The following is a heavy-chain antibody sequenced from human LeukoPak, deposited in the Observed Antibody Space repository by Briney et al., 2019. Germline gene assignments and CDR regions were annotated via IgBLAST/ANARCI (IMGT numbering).Heavy chain of an antibody. V-gene: IGHV4-61*02. J-gene: IGHJ4*02. Sequence: GKRLEWIRPIYTSASTNYTPSHKSRVTISVNTSKNQFSLKLSSVTAADTAVYYCALEGDYWGQGTLVTVSS. CDR3: ALEGDY. CDR2: IYTSAST.